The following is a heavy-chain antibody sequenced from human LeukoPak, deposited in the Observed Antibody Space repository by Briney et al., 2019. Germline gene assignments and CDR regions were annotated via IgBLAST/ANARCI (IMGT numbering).Heavy chain of an antibody. D-gene: IGHD1-26*01. CDR2: IYSGGST. CDR1: GFTVSSNY. CDR3: AKYSGEYYLYRYMHV. Sequence: PGGSLRLSCAASGFTVSSNYMSWVRQAPGKGLEWVSVIYSGGSTYYADSVKGRFTISRDNSKNTLFLQMNSLRGADTAVYYCAKYSGEYYLYRYMHVWGKGTTVTVSS. J-gene: IGHJ6*03. V-gene: IGHV3-53*01.